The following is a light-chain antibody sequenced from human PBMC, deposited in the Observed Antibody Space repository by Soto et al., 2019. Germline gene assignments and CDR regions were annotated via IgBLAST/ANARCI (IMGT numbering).Light chain of an antibody. V-gene: IGKV3-11*01. CDR3: HQRSNWPPFT. Sequence: EIVLTQSPATLSLSPGERATLSCRASQSISNFLAWYQQKPGQAPRLLIYDASKRATDIPVRFIASGSGTDFTLTISSLEPEDFAVYYCHQRSNWPPFTFGGGTKVEI. CDR2: DAS. J-gene: IGKJ4*01. CDR1: QSISNF.